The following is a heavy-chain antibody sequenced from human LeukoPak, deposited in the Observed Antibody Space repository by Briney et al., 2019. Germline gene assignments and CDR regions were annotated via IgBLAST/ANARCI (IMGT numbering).Heavy chain of an antibody. Sequence: SVKFSCKASGGTFSSYAISWVRQAPGQGLEWMGGIIPIFCTANYAQKFQGRVTITADESTSTAYMELSSLRSEDTAVYYCARSSDYYDSTGHLRYYYYGMDVWGQGTTVTVSS. D-gene: IGHD3-22*01. V-gene: IGHV1-69*13. CDR1: GGTFSSYA. J-gene: IGHJ6*02. CDR3: ARSSDYYDSTGHLRYYYYGMDV. CDR2: IIPIFCTA.